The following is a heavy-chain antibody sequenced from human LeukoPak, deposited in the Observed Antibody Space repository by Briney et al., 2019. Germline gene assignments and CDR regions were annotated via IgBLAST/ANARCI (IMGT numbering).Heavy chain of an antibody. CDR1: GFTFSSYA. D-gene: IGHD3-10*01. CDR2: ISYDGSNK. V-gene: IGHV3-30*04. J-gene: IGHJ5*02. Sequence: GGSLRLSCAASGFTFSSYAMHWVRQAPGKGLEWVAVISYDGSNKYYADSVKGRFTISRDNSKNTLYLQMNSLRAEDTAVYYCARENTMVRGIPGWFDPWGQGTLVTVSS. CDR3: ARENTMVRGIPGWFDP.